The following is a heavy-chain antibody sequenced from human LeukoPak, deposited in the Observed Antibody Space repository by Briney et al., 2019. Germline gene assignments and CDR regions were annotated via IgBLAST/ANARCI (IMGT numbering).Heavy chain of an antibody. CDR1: GFTFSGSA. D-gene: IGHD5-12*01. CDR2: IRSKAYSYAT. Sequence: GGSLRLSCAASGFTFSGSAMHWVRQASGKGLEWVGRIRSKAYSYATAYAASVKGRFTISRDDSKNTAYLQMNSLKTEDTAVYYCTRPGYDLTTLYYFDYWGQGTLVTVSS. V-gene: IGHV3-73*01. CDR3: TRPGYDLTTLYYFDY. J-gene: IGHJ4*02.